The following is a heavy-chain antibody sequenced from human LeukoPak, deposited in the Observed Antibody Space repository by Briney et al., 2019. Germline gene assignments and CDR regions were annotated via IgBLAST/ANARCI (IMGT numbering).Heavy chain of an antibody. Sequence: ASVKVSCKASGCTFTGYYMHWVRQAPGQGLEWMGWINPNSGGTNYAQKFQGRVTMTRDTSISTAYMELSRLRSDDTAVYYCARDLDWHYDSSGYYYRGEGMDYFDYWGQGTLVTVSS. J-gene: IGHJ4*02. CDR1: GCTFTGYY. CDR3: ARDLDWHYDSSGYYYRGEGMDYFDY. CDR2: INPNSGGT. V-gene: IGHV1-2*02. D-gene: IGHD3-22*01.